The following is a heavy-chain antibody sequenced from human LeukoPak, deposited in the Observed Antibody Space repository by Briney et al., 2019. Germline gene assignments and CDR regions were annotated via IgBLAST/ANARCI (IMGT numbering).Heavy chain of an antibody. CDR1: GGSISIYY. CDR3: AKHGTDSSGFYYRNFDH. Sequence: ASETLSLTCTVSGGSISIYYWSWIRQPPGKGLEWIGYIYDSGSTNYNPSLKSRVTISVDTSKNQFSLKLSSVTAADTAVYYCAKHGTDSSGFYYRNFDHWGQGTLVTVSS. D-gene: IGHD3-22*01. J-gene: IGHJ4*02. V-gene: IGHV4-59*08. CDR2: IYDSGST.